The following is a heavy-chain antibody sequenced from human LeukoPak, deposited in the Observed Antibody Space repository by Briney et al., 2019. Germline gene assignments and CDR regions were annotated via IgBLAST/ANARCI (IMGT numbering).Heavy chain of an antibody. CDR2: IRSKGNNYAT. CDR3: SRPGSYSTDDAFDI. D-gene: IGHD1-26*01. V-gene: IGHV3-73*01. Sequence: GGSLKLSCAASGFNFSGSAVHWVRQASGKGLEWVGHIRSKGNNYATAYTASVKGRFTISRDDSKSTAHLQMNSLKTEDTAVYHCSRPGSYSTDDAFDIWGQGTMVTVSS. J-gene: IGHJ3*02. CDR1: GFNFSGSA.